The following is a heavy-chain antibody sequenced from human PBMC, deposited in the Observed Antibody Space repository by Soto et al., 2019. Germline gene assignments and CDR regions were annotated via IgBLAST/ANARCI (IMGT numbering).Heavy chain of an antibody. J-gene: IGHJ6*02. CDR2: IIPIFGTA. CDR1: GGTFSSYA. V-gene: IGHV1-69*13. Sequence: SVKVSCKASGGTFSSYAISWVRQAPGQGLEWMGGIIPIFGTANYAQKFQGRVAITADESTSTAYMELSSLRSEDTAVYYCARDRENYYDSSGYYAGAPGYYYYYGMDVWGQGTTVTVSS. D-gene: IGHD3-22*01. CDR3: ARDRENYYDSSGYYAGAPGYYYYYGMDV.